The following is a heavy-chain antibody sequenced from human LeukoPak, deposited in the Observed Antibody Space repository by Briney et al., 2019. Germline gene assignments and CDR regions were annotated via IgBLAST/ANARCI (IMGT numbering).Heavy chain of an antibody. J-gene: IGHJ3*02. CDR3: ATDFRSYGHANAFDI. V-gene: IGHV3-7*01. CDR1: GFTFSSYR. CDR2: IKQDGSEK. D-gene: IGHD5-18*01. Sequence: GGSLRLSCAASGFTFSSYRMSWVRQAPGKGLEWVANIKQDGSEKYYVDSVKGRFTISRDNAKNSLFLQMNSLRAEDTAAYYCATDFRSYGHANAFDIWGQGTMVTVSS.